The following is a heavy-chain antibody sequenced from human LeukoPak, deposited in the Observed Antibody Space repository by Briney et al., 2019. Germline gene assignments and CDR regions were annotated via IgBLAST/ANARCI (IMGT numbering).Heavy chain of an antibody. CDR2: ISWNSGSI. V-gene: IGHV3-9*01. CDR3: AKAPYSYSGSYYERTGYFDY. J-gene: IGHJ4*02. D-gene: IGHD1-26*01. CDR1: GFTFDDYA. Sequence: GRSLRLSCAASGFTFDDYAMHWVRHAPGKGLEWVSGISWNSGSIGYADSVKGRFTISRDNAKNSLYLQMNSLRAEDTALYYCAKAPYSYSGSYYERTGYFDYWGQGTLVTVSS.